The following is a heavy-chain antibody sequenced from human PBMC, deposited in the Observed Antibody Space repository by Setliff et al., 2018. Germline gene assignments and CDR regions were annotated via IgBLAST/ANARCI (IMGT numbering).Heavy chain of an antibody. V-gene: IGHV3-23*01. CDR3: AGGYPSNFDY. J-gene: IGHJ4*02. D-gene: IGHD3-22*01. CDR1: GFTFSNYA. Sequence: GESLKISCVASGFTFSNYAMAWVRQAPGKGLEWVPAISGSGDSTYYADSVKGRFTISRDNSKNTLYLQLNSLRAEDTAIYYCAGGYPSNFDYWGQGTLVTVSS. CDR2: ISGSGDST.